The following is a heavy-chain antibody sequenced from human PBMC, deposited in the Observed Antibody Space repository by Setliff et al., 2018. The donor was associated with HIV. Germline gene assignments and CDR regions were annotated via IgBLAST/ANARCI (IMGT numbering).Heavy chain of an antibody. Sequence: KPSETLSLTCTVSGYSISSGYYWGWIRQPPGKGLEWIGSIYYSGNTYYMPSLQSRVTISVDMSKNQFSLKLNSVTAADTAVYYCTRGAACGGGCHYAFELWGRGTMVTVSS. CDR1: GYSISSGYY. J-gene: IGHJ3*01. CDR3: TRGAACGGGCHYAFEL. D-gene: IGHD2-21*02. CDR2: IYYSGNT. V-gene: IGHV4-38-2*02.